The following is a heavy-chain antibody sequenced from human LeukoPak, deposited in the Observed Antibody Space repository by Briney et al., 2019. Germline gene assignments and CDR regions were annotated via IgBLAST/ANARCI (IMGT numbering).Heavy chain of an antibody. CDR1: GFTFDAYA. D-gene: IGHD2-2*01. CDR3: AKGRRDDSFYGPLDP. Sequence: GGSLRLSCTASGFTFDAYAMYWVRQAPGKGLEWVSLISANGENTYYADSVKGRFTISRDTSKNSLYLQMNFLTSEDTAFYSCAKGRRDDSFYGPLDPWGRGTALAVSS. J-gene: IGHJ5*02. CDR2: ISANGENT. V-gene: IGHV3-43*02.